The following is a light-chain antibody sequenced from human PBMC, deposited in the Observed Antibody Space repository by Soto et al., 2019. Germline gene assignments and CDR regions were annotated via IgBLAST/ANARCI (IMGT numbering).Light chain of an antibody. CDR2: GAP. Sequence: EIVLTKSPGTLSLSPWERATPSCRASQSASSSYLAWYQQKPGQAPRPLIYGAPSRATGIPDRFSGSGSGTDFTLTISRLEPEDFAVYYCQQYGSSPFTVGGGTKGDIK. V-gene: IGKV3-20*01. J-gene: IGKJ4*01. CDR3: QQYGSSPFT. CDR1: QSASSSY.